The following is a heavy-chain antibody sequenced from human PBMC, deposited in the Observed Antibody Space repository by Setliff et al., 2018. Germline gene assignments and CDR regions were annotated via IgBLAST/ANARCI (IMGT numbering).Heavy chain of an antibody. CDR3: ARINFYVSSGYYYAPDY. J-gene: IGHJ4*02. CDR1: GYTFTNYG. Sequence: GASVKVSCKTSGYTFTNYGITWVRQAPGQGLEWMGWINNYSFKTNYPQKFLGRVTVTTDTSTGTAYMELGSLTSDDTAIYYCARINFYVSSGYYYAPDYWGPGTLVTDS. D-gene: IGHD3-22*01. V-gene: IGHV1-18*01. CDR2: INNYSFKT.